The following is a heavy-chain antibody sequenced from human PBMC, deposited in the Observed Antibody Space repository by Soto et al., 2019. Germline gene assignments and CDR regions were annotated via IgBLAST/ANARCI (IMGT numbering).Heavy chain of an antibody. CDR3: ARGTIEGHFDY. Sequence: QVQLVESGGGVVQPGRSLRLSCAASGFTFSSYAMHWVRQAPGKGLEWVAVISYDGSNKYYADSVKGRFTISRDNSKNTLYLQMNSLRAEDKAVYCCARGTIEGHFDYWGQGTLVTVSS. V-gene: IGHV3-30-3*01. CDR1: GFTFSSYA. CDR2: ISYDGSNK. J-gene: IGHJ4*02. D-gene: IGHD3-3*01.